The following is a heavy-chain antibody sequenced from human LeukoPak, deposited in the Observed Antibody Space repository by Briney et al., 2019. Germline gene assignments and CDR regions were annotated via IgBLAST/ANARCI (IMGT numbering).Heavy chain of an antibody. J-gene: IGHJ4*02. D-gene: IGHD3/OR15-3a*01. CDR2: IYYTGNT. Sequence: SQTLSLTCTVSGISISSSNSYWGWIRQPPGKGLEWIGSIYYTGNTYYNASLKSRVTISIDTSKNQISLRLTSVTAADTAMYYCARQTGSGLFTLPGGQGTLVTVSS. CDR3: ARQTGSGLFTLP. V-gene: IGHV4-39*01. CDR1: GISISSSNSY.